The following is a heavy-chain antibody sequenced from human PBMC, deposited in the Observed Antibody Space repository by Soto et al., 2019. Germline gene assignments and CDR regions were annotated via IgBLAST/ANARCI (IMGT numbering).Heavy chain of an antibody. CDR1: GGSISGGVGGLYY. CDR3: AREVIPLTTDWYFDL. J-gene: IGHJ2*01. V-gene: IGHV4-30-4*01. D-gene: IGHD4-17*01. Sequence: QLQLRESGPGLVKPSETLSLTCTVSGGSISGGVGGLYYWGWIRQPPGKGLEWIGYIYDSGGTYYNPSHKSRVTTSVDTSKNQFSLRLSSVTAADTAVYYCAREVIPLTTDWYFDLWGRGALVTVSA. CDR2: IYDSGGT.